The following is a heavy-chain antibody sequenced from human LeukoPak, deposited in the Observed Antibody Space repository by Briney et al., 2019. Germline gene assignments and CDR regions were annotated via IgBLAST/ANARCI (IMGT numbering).Heavy chain of an antibody. CDR2: ISSSSSTI. Sequence: PGKSLRLSCAASGFTFSSYSLNWVRQAPGKGLEWVSYISSSSSTIYYADSVKGRFTISRDNAKNSLYLQMNSLRAEDTAVYYCAIDRYYDSSGYSPFDYWGQGTLVTVSS. CDR1: GFTFSSYS. CDR3: AIDRYYDSSGYSPFDY. J-gene: IGHJ4*02. D-gene: IGHD3-22*01. V-gene: IGHV3-48*01.